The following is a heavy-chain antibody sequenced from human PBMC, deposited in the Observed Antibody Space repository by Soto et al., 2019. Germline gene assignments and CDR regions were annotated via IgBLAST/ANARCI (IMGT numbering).Heavy chain of an antibody. D-gene: IGHD6-19*01. V-gene: IGHV1-24*01. J-gene: IGHJ4*02. CDR2: FDPEDGET. Sequence: ASVKVSRKVSGYTLTELSMHWVRQAPGKGLEWMGGFDPEDGETIYAQKFQGRVTMTEDTSTDTAYMELSSLRSEDTAVYYCATLPLISSGWPRDYWGQGTLVTVSS. CDR3: ATLPLISSGWPRDY. CDR1: GYTLTELS.